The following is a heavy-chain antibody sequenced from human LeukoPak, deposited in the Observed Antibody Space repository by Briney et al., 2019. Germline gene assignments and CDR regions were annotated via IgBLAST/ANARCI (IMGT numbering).Heavy chain of an antibody. CDR1: GDSISTRCSY. CDR2: IYYNGIT. V-gene: IGHV4-39*02. CDR3: ASSSGYSFWFDP. J-gene: IGHJ5*02. D-gene: IGHD3-22*01. Sequence: SETLSLSCTVSGDSISTRCSYWGWIRQSPGKGLEWFGSIYYNGITYYNPSLKSRVTISVDTSKNHFSLKLTSVTAADTAVYYCASSSGYSFWFDPWGQGTLVTVSS.